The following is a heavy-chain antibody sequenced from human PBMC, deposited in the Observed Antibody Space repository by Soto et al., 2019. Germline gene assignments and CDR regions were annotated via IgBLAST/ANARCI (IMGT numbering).Heavy chain of an antibody. V-gene: IGHV3-23*01. J-gene: IGHJ1*01. D-gene: IGHD2-15*01. CDR2: ISGSGGST. CDR3: AKARGGSERITDH. Sequence: PGGSLRLCCTASGFTLGAYAMTWVRQAPGKGLEWVSTISGSGGSTYYADSVKGRFTISRDNSKNTLYLQMNSLRAEDTALYYCAKARGGSERITDHWGQGTLVTVSS. CDR1: GFTLGAYA.